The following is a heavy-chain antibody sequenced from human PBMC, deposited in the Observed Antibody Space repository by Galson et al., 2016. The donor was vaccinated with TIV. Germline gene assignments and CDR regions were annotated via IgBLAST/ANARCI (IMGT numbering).Heavy chain of an antibody. Sequence: SVKVFCKASGYTFTSYYMHRVRQAPGQGPEWMGIINPSGGSTSYAQKFQGRVTMTRDTFTRTVYMELSSLRSEDTAVYYCVRGYGDHDYWGQGTLVTVSS. CDR1: GYTFTSYY. J-gene: IGHJ4*02. CDR2: INPSGGST. V-gene: IGHV1-46*01. CDR3: VRGYGDHDY. D-gene: IGHD4-17*01.